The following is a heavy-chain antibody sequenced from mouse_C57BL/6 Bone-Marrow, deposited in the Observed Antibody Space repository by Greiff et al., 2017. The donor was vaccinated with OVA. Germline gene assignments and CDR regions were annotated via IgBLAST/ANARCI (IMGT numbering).Heavy chain of an antibody. D-gene: IGHD2-4*01. CDR2: IDPNSGGT. J-gene: IGHJ1*03. CDR3: AREEVYYDYDYWYFDV. Sequence: QVQLKESGAELVKPGASVKLSCKASGYTFTSYWMHWVKQRPGRGLEWIGRIDPNSGGTKYNEKFKSKATLTVDKPSRTAYMQLSSLTSEESAVYYCAREEVYYDYDYWYFDVWGTGTTVTVSS. V-gene: IGHV1-72*01. CDR1: GYTFTSYW.